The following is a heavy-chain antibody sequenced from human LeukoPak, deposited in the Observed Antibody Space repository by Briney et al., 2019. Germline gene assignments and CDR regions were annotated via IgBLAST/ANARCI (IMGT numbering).Heavy chain of an antibody. V-gene: IGHV1-46*01. J-gene: IGHJ4*02. Sequence: ASVKVSCKASGYTFTNYYIHWVRQAPGQGLEWMGLINPSGGTTNCAQKFQGRVTMTEDTSTDTAYMELSSLRSEDTAVYYCATVINYYDSSGYYGYWGQGTLVTVSS. CDR1: GYTFTNYY. CDR3: ATVINYYDSSGYYGY. CDR2: INPSGGTT. D-gene: IGHD3-22*01.